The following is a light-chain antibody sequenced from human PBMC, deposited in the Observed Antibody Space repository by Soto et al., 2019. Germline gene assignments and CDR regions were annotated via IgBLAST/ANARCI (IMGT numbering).Light chain of an antibody. J-gene: IGKJ4*01. V-gene: IGKV3-11*01. Sequence: EIVLTQSPATLSLSPGERATLSCRASQSIVRYLAWYQQRPGQSPRLLIYDASNRATGIPARFSGSGSGTDFTLTISSLEPEDFAVYYCQHRTNYTFGGGTKVEIK. CDR2: DAS. CDR3: QHRTNYT. CDR1: QSIVRY.